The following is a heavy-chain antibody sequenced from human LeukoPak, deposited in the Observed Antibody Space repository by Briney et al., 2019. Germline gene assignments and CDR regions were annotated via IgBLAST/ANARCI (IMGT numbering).Heavy chain of an antibody. D-gene: IGHD3-22*01. CDR2: INPNSGGT. CDR1: GYTLTGYY. CDR3: ARDPLYYYDSSGYYLIDY. J-gene: IGHJ4*02. Sequence: ASVKVSCKASGYTLTGYYMHWVRQAPGQGLEWMGWINPNSGGTNYAQKFQGRVTMTRDTSISTAYMELSRLRSDDTAVYYCARDPLYYYDSSGYYLIDYWGQGTLVTVSS. V-gene: IGHV1-2*02.